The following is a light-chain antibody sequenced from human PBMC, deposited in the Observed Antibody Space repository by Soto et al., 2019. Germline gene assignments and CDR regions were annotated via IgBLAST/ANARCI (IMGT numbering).Light chain of an antibody. CDR2: GAS. V-gene: IGKV3-15*01. CDR3: QQYSDSPIT. CDR1: QSVTNN. J-gene: IGKJ4*01. Sequence: EIVMTQSPTTLSVSPGERATLSCRASQSVTNNLAWYQQRPGQAPRLLIRGASTRASGVPARFSGSGSGTDFTLTISSLQSEDFAVYYCQQYSDSPITFGGGTKVEIK.